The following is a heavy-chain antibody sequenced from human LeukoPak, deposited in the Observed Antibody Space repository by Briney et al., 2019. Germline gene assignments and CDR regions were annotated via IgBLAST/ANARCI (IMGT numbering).Heavy chain of an antibody. CDR1: GGSINSYY. CDR2: THYSGST. Sequence: SETLSLTCTVSGGSINSYYWSWIRQPPGKGLEWIGYTHYSGSTDYNPSLKTRVTISVDTSKNQFSLKLSSVTAADTAVYYCARGAAGTVPFDYWGQGTLVTVSS. V-gene: IGHV4-59*08. J-gene: IGHJ4*02. D-gene: IGHD6-13*01. CDR3: ARGAAGTVPFDY.